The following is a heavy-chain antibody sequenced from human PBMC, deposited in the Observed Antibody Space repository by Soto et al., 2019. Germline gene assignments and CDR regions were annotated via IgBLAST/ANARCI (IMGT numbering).Heavy chain of an antibody. V-gene: IGHV1-18*01. D-gene: IGHD6-13*01. CDR3: ARDAAAGHNDY. J-gene: IGHJ4*02. CDR2: ISAYNGNT. CDR1: GYTFTSYG. Sequence: QVQLGQSGAEVKKPGASVKVSCKASGYTFTSYGISWVRQAPGQGLEWMGWISAYNGNTKYVQKFQGRVTMTTDTSTSTAYMELKSLRSDDTAVYYCARDAAAGHNDYWGQGTLVTVFS.